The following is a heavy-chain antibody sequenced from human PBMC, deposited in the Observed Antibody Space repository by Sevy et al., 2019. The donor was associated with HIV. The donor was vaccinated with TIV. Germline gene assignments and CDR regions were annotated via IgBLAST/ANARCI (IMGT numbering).Heavy chain of an antibody. D-gene: IGHD1-26*01. CDR3: ARGVGLDC. CDR1: GFTFSPYW. CDR2: IRPDGSDN. Sequence: GGSLRLSCAASGFTFSPYWMTWVCQAPGKGLEWVANIRPDGSDNYYVDSVKGRFTISRDNAKNSLYLQMNSLRADDTAMYYCARGVGLDCWGQGALVTVSS. J-gene: IGHJ4*02. V-gene: IGHV3-7*01.